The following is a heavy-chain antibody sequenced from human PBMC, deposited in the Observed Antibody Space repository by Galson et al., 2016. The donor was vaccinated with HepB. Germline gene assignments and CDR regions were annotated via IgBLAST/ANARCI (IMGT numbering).Heavy chain of an antibody. CDR1: GFSFSSYA. Sequence: SLRLSCAASGFSFSSYAMYWVRQAPGKGLEWVSGVSGSGGDTYYADSVRGRFSISRDNSKNTLYLQMHSLRAEDTAVYYCAKDRDNSNWYFVYFDYWGPGTLVTVSS. V-gene: IGHV3-23*01. J-gene: IGHJ4*02. CDR2: VSGSGGDT. CDR3: AKDRDNSNWYFVYFDY. D-gene: IGHD6-13*01.